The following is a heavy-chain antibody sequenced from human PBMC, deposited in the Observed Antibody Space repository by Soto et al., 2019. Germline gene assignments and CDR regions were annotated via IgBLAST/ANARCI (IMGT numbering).Heavy chain of an antibody. J-gene: IGHJ2*01. V-gene: IGHV1-3*01. CDR1: GYTFTNYG. Sequence: QVQLVQSGAEVKKPGASVKVSCKASGYTFTNYGIHWVRQAPGQRPEWMGWINAGNGNTKYSQNFQGRVTINRDTSASTAYMELSSLRSEDTAVFYCARSGYSSGWYHWYFDFWGRGTLVTVSS. D-gene: IGHD6-19*01. CDR2: INAGNGNT. CDR3: ARSGYSSGWYHWYFDF.